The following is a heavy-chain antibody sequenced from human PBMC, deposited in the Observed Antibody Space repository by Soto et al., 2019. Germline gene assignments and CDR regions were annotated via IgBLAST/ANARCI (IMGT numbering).Heavy chain of an antibody. Sequence: PWGSLIISCAASGFTFSSYTMTWVRQAPGKGLEWVACLNSISNSVYYVDSVRGRFTISRDNSKNSLFLQLNGLRPEDTGFYYCTRTPDYWGPATLVTVSS. J-gene: IGHJ4*02. CDR2: LNSISNSV. CDR1: GFTFSSYT. V-gene: IGHV3-21*01. CDR3: TRTPDY.